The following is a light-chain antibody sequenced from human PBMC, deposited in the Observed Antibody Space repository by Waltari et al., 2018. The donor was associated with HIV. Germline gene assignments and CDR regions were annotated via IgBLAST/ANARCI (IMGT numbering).Light chain of an antibody. J-gene: IGKJ2*01. V-gene: IGKV1-NL1*01. CDR3: QQYYSSSYT. CDR1: QDIRKS. Sequence: DIQMTQSPSSLSASVGDRVTMTCRASQDIRKSLAWYQHKPGKAPEILVFSVSILESGVPSRFSGSASGMDYTLTINSLQPEDFATYYCQQYYSSSYTFGQGTKVEIK. CDR2: SVS.